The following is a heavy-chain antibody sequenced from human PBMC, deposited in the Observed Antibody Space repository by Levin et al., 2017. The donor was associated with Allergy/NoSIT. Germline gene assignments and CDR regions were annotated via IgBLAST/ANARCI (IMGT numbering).Heavy chain of an antibody. CDR2: INHSGST. CDR1: GGSFSGYY. V-gene: IGHV4-34*01. CDR3: ARASYYDFWSGYYRSRWFDP. Sequence: SQTLSLTCAVYGGSFSGYYWSWIRQPPGKGLEWIGEINHSGSTNYNPSLKSRVTISVDTSKNQFSLKLSSVTAADTAVYYCARASYYDFWSGYYRSRWFDPWGQGTLVTDSS. D-gene: IGHD3-3*01. J-gene: IGHJ5*02.